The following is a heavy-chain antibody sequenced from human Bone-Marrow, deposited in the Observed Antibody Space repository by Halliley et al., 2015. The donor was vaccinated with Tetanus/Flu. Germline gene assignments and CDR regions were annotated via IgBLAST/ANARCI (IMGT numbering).Heavy chain of an antibody. D-gene: IGHD3-3*01. J-gene: IGHJ4*02. CDR3: ARGAGGLFIFVAPFDY. Sequence: TLSLTCAVYGGSFSGYSWSWIRQPPGKGLEWIGEINHGGSPNYNPSLKSRVTISADTSKNQFSLKLSSVTAADTAAYYCARGAGGLFIFVAPFDYWGQGALVTVSS. CDR1: GGSFSGYS. CDR2: INHGGSP. V-gene: IGHV4-34*01.